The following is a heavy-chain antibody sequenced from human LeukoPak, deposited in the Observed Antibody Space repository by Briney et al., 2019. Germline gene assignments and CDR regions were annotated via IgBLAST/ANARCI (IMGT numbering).Heavy chain of an antibody. D-gene: IGHD1-26*01. CDR2: INHSGST. V-gene: IGHV4-34*01. Sequence: PSETLSLTCAVYGGSFSGYYWSWIRQPPGKGLEWIGEINHSGSTNYNPSLKSRVTISVDTSKNQFSLKLSSVTAADTAVYYCAKDSQLLSRSKWELLAATPSFDYWGQGTLVTVSS. CDR3: AKDSQLLSRSKWELLAATPSFDY. CDR1: GGSFSGYY. J-gene: IGHJ4*02.